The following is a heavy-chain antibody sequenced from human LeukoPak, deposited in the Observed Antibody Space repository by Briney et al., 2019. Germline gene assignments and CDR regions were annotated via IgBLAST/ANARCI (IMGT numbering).Heavy chain of an antibody. D-gene: IGHD1-1*01. CDR3: GSGPVGTTVP. J-gene: IGHJ5*02. CDR1: GFSFGSYA. Sequence: GSLILSCAASGFSFGSYAMGWTRQAPGQGLEWVSAISGSGSHANYAESVKGRFTISRDNSKNTLYLQMHSLIAADTAVYYCGSGPVGTTVPWGQGTLVTVSS. V-gene: IGHV3-23*01. CDR2: ISGSGSHA.